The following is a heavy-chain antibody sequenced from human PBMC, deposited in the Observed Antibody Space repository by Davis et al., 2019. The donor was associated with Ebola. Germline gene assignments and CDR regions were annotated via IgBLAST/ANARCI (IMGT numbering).Heavy chain of an antibody. V-gene: IGHV5-51*01. J-gene: IGHJ6*02. CDR3: ATRSCSCVTCYDPYHYYGMDV. Sequence: GESLKISCKGSGYSFTSYWIAWVRQMPGKGLEWMGIIYPGDSDTRYSPSFRGQVTISADKSFSTAYLQWSGLKASDTAMYYCATRSCSCVTCYDPYHYYGMDVWGQGTTVTVSS. CDR1: GYSFTSYW. D-gene: IGHD2-15*01. CDR2: IYPGDSDT.